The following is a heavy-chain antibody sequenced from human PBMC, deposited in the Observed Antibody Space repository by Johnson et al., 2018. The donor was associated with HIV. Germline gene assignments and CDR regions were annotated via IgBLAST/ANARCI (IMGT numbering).Heavy chain of an antibody. D-gene: IGHD6-13*01. J-gene: IGHJ3*02. V-gene: IGHV3-20*03. Sequence: VSGINWNGGSTGYADSVTGRFTISRDNAKNSLYLQMNSLRAEDTALYYCARAHSSSWFDAFDIWGQGTMVTVSS. CDR3: ARAHSSSWFDAFDI. CDR2: INWNGGST.